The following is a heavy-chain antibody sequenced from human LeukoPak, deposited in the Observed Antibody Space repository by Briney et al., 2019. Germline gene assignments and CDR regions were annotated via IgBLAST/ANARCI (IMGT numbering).Heavy chain of an antibody. CDR1: GFTFSNYA. CDR3: TKARTGRIAVAVDFDY. J-gene: IGHJ4*02. V-gene: IGHV3-23*01. CDR2: IGGSGSST. D-gene: IGHD6-19*01. Sequence: PGGSLRLSCAASGFTFSNYALSWVRQAPGKGLECVSGIGGSGSSTYYADSVKGRFTISRDNSKSTLYLQMNSLRAEDTAIYYCTKARTGRIAVAVDFDYWGQGTLVTVSS.